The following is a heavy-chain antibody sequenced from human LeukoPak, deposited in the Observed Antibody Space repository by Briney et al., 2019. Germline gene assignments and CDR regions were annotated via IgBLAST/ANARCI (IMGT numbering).Heavy chain of an antibody. CDR1: GFTFSSYG. J-gene: IGHJ4*02. CDR2: MNQGGSET. Sequence: GSLRLSCAASGFTFSSYGMHWVRQAPGKGLEWVAHMNQGGSETTNVDSVKGRFTISRDDAKNLVFLQMNSLRVEDTAVYYCARDGVAGGFDYWGQGILVTVSS. CDR3: ARDGVAGGFDY. D-gene: IGHD6-19*01. V-gene: IGHV3-7*01.